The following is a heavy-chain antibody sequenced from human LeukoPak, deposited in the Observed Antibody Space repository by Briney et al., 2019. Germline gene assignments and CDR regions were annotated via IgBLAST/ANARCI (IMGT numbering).Heavy chain of an antibody. D-gene: IGHD4-23*01. CDR1: GASISSYY. J-gene: IGHJ2*01. V-gene: IGHV4-59*01. Sequence: SETLSLTCSVSGASISSYYWSWIRQPPGKGLEWIGYVFHSGNTNYNPSLKSRVIISVDTSKNQFSLKLSSVTAADTAMYYCARNNVNSGWYFDLWGRGTLVTVSS. CDR3: ARNNVNSGWYFDL. CDR2: VFHSGNT.